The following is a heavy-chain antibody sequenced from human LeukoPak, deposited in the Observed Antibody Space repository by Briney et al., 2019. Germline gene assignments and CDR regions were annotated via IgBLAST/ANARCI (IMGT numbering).Heavy chain of an antibody. V-gene: IGHV3-30-3*01. J-gene: IGHJ3*02. D-gene: IGHD2/OR15-2a*01. CDR1: GFTFSSYA. Sequence: GGSLRLSCAASGFTFSSYAMHWVRQAPGKGLEWVAVISYDGSNKYYADSVKGRFTISRDNSKNTLYLQMNSLRAEETAVYYCARAKGEYDAFDIWGQGTMVTVSS. CDR2: ISYDGSNK. CDR3: ARAKGEYDAFDI.